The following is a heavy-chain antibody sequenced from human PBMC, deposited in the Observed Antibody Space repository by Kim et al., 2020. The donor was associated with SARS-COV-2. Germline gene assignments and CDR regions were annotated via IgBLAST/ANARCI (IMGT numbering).Heavy chain of an antibody. CDR1: GFTFSSYA. V-gene: IGHV3-33*06. Sequence: GGSLRLSCAASGFTFSSYAMHWVRQAPGKGLEWVAVIWYDGSNKYYADSVKGRFTISRDNSKNTLYLQMNSQRAEDTAVYYCAKSSRGVAAMIYYWGQGTLVTVSS. J-gene: IGHJ4*02. D-gene: IGHD2-15*01. CDR2: IWYDGSNK. CDR3: AKSSRGVAAMIYY.